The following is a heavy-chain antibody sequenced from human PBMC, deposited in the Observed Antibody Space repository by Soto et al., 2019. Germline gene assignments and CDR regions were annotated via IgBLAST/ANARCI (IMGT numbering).Heavy chain of an antibody. Sequence: SETLSLTCTVSGGSISSSSYYWGWIRQPPGKGLEWIGSIYYSGSTYYNPSLKSRVTISVDTSKNQFSLKLSSVTAADTAVYYCARLFYGGWKQNLYYYYYGMDVWGQGTTVS. CDR1: GGSISSSSYY. J-gene: IGHJ6*02. CDR2: IYYSGST. CDR3: ARLFYGGWKQNLYYYYYGMDV. V-gene: IGHV4-39*01. D-gene: IGHD6-19*01.